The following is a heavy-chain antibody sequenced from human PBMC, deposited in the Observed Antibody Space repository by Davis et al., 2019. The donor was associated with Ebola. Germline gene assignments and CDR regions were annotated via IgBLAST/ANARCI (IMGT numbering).Heavy chain of an antibody. Sequence: SETLSLTCSVSGASISSYYWSWIRQPPGKGLEWIGYIYYSGSTNYNPSLKSRVTISVDTSKNQFSLKLSSVTAADTAMYYCARRGTSSWYQRGDDDAFDIWGQGTMVTVSS. D-gene: IGHD6-13*01. J-gene: IGHJ3*02. CDR1: GASISSYY. V-gene: IGHV4-59*08. CDR3: ARRGTSSWYQRGDDDAFDI. CDR2: IYYSGST.